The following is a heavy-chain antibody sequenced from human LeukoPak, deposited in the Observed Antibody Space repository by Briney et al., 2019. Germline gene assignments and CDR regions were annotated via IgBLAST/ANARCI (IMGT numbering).Heavy chain of an antibody. V-gene: IGHV3-30*04. CDR1: GFTLSSYA. CDR3: ARDRLGYCSGDSCYDLYH. Sequence: PGTSLRLSCAASGFTLSSYAMYWVRQAPGKGLEWVAIISYDGSNKYYADSVKGRFTISRDTSKNTLYLQFNSLRAEDTAVYYCARDRLGYCSGDSCYDLYHWGQGTLVTVSS. CDR2: ISYDGSNK. J-gene: IGHJ5*02. D-gene: IGHD2-15*01.